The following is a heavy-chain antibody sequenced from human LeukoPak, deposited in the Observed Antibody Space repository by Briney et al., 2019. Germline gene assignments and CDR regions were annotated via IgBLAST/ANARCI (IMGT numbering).Heavy chain of an antibody. CDR2: ISSSSPYI. V-gene: IGHV3-21*01. CDR3: ARDHHRRLYDSQARDTFDI. J-gene: IGHJ3*02. CDR1: GFTFSDYS. Sequence: GGSLRLSCAASGFTFSDYSMNWVRQAPGKGLEWVASISSSSPYIYYTDSVKGRFSISRDNAKNSLYLQMNSLRAEDTAVYYCARDHHRRLYDSQARDTFDIWGQGTMVTVSS. D-gene: IGHD3-22*01.